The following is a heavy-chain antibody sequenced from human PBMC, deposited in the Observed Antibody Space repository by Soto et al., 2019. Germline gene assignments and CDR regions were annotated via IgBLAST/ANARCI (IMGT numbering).Heavy chain of an antibody. J-gene: IGHJ4*02. Sequence: GESLKISCKGSGYSFTSYWISWVRQMPGKGLEWMGIIYPGDSDTRYSPSFQGQVTISADKSISTAYLQWSSLKASDTAMYYCAIAYCGGDCYSGYFDYWGQGTLVTVSS. CDR3: AIAYCGGDCYSGYFDY. V-gene: IGHV5-51*01. CDR1: GYSFTSYW. D-gene: IGHD2-21*02. CDR2: IYPGDSDT.